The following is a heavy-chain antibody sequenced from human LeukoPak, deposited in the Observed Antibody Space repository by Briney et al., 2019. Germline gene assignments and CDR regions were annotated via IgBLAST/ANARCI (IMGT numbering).Heavy chain of an antibody. CDR1: GFSFSSHS. Sequence: TGGSLRLSCAASGFSFSSHSMNWVRQAPGKGLEWVSYISSGSETIYYADSVKGRFTISRDNAKNSLFLQMNSLRAEDTAVYYCARDRGSITMVRGVNYYWGQGTLVTVSS. D-gene: IGHD3-10*01. CDR2: ISSGSETI. CDR3: ARDRGSITMVRGVNYY. V-gene: IGHV3-48*04. J-gene: IGHJ4*02.